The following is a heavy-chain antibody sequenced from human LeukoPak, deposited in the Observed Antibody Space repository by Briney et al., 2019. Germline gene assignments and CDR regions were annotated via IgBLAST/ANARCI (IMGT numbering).Heavy chain of an antibody. J-gene: IGHJ6*02. CDR1: GFTFGSYA. Sequence: GGSLRLSCAASGFTFGSYAMSWVRQAPGKGPEWISYISSSGGTTTYVDSVKGRFTISRDNAKNSLYLQMNSLRADDTAVYYCARSNYYTVDVWGQGTAVTVSS. CDR2: ISSSGGTT. CDR3: ARSNYYTVDV. V-gene: IGHV3-48*01.